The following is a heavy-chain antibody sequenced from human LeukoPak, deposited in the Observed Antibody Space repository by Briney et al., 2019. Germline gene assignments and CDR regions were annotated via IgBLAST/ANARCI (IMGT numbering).Heavy chain of an antibody. Sequence: EALRLSCAASEFTFSSYAMSWVRQAPGKGLEWVSAISGSGGSTYYADSVKGRFTISRDNSKNTLYLQMNSLRAEDTAVYYCAKDGAGSQSYCSSTSCYVDYWGQGTLVTVSS. J-gene: IGHJ4*02. CDR2: ISGSGGST. CDR3: AKDGAGSQSYCSSTSCYVDY. V-gene: IGHV3-23*01. CDR1: EFTFSSYA. D-gene: IGHD2-2*01.